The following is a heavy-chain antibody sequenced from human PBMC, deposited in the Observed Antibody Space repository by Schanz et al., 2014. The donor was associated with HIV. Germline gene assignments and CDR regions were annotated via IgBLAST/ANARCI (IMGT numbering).Heavy chain of an antibody. V-gene: IGHV3-23*04. Sequence: EVQVVDSGGGLVEPGESLRISCAVSGFTFSSHAMTWVRQAPGKGLEWVSGISISGETTYYADSVKGRFTISRDNSKNTLYLQMNSLRAEDTAVYYCARDLKYDFWSGYYYYYGMDVWGQGTTVTVSS. D-gene: IGHD3-3*01. J-gene: IGHJ6*02. CDR1: GFTFSSHA. CDR3: ARDLKYDFWSGYYYYYGMDV. CDR2: ISISGETT.